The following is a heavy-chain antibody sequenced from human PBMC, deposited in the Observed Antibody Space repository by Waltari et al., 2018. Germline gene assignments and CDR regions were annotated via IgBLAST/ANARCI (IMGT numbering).Heavy chain of an antibody. CDR1: GGSISSGSYY. Sequence: QVQLQESGPGLVKPSQTLSLTCTVSGGSISSGSYYWSWIRQPAGKGLEWIGRIYTSGSTNYNPPLKSRVTISVDTSKNQFSLKLSSVTAADTAVYYCARGPDGGRYYYYMDVWGKGTTVTVSS. CDR2: IYTSGST. J-gene: IGHJ6*03. CDR3: ARGPDGGRYYYYMDV. V-gene: IGHV4-61*02. D-gene: IGHD3-10*01.